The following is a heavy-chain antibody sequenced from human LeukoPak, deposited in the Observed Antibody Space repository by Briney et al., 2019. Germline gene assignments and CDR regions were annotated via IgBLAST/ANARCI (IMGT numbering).Heavy chain of an antibody. V-gene: IGHV3-53*04. CDR1: GFTVSSSP. CDR2: IYSGGNT. Sequence: PGGSLRLSCAASGFTVSSSPINWVRQAPGRGLEWVSDIYSGGNTFYAASVKGRFTISRHNSENTLYLQMNSLSADDTAVYYCARLMGSGWFDPWGQGTLVTVFS. D-gene: IGHD1-26*01. CDR3: ARLMGSGWFDP. J-gene: IGHJ5*02.